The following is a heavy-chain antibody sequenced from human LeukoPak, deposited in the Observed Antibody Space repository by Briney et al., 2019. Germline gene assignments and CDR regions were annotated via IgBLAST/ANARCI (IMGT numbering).Heavy chain of an antibody. V-gene: IGHV1-2*02. Sequence: ASVKVSCKASGYTFTGYYMHWVRQAPGQGLEWMGWINPNSGGTNYAQKFQGRVTMTRDTSISTAYMELSRLRSDDTAVYYCARPYYDILTATSNWFDPWGQGTLVTVSS. D-gene: IGHD3-9*01. J-gene: IGHJ5*02. CDR3: ARPYYDILTATSNWFDP. CDR2: INPNSGGT. CDR1: GYTFTGYY.